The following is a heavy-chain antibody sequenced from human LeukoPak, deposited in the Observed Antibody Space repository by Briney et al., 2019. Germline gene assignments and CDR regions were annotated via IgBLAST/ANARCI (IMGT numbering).Heavy chain of an antibody. V-gene: IGHV4-4*07. D-gene: IGHD3-10*01. Sequence: PSETLSLTCTISGDSMSGYSWSWLPQPAGKALEWIGRIYTSYFTEYNLSLDGRVTMSIDTSKNQFSLMLDSVTAADTAIYYCARVHIVTGTYFDSWGQGALVTVSS. J-gene: IGHJ4*02. CDR1: GDSMSGYS. CDR3: ARVHIVTGTYFDS. CDR2: IYTSYFT.